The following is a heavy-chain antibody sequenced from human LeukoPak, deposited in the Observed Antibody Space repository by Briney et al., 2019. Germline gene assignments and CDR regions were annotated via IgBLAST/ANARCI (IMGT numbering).Heavy chain of an antibody. CDR1: GFTFRNYA. CDR3: AKAGCSSIICYSDY. D-gene: IGHD2-2*01. CDR2: ISSSGGST. Sequence: PGGSLRLYCAASGFTFRNYAMSWVRQAPGKGLERVSGISSSGGSTYYADSVKGRFTISRDNSKNTLYLQMNSLRAEDTAVYYCAKAGCSSIICYSDYWGQGTLVTVSS. J-gene: IGHJ4*02. V-gene: IGHV3-23*01.